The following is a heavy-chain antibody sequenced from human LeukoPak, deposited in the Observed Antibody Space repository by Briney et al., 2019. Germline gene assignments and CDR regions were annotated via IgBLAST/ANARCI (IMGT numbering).Heavy chain of an antibody. CDR1: GASISSGSNY. CDR3: ARTYAIVGTTAYYFYYYYMDV. D-gene: IGHD1-26*01. CDR2: IYSSGST. V-gene: IGHV4-39*07. J-gene: IGHJ6*03. Sequence: SETLSLTCSVSGASISSGSNYWGWIRQPPGKTLEWIGSIYSSGSTYYNPSLKSRVIIIIDTPKNHFSLTLSSVTAADTAVYYCARTYAIVGTTAYYFYYYYMDVWAKGTMVTISS.